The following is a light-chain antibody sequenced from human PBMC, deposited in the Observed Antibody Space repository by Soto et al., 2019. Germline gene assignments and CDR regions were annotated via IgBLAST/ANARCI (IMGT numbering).Light chain of an antibody. CDR1: QSVSTN. Sequence: EIVMTQSPATLSVSPGERATLSCRASQSVSTNLAWYQQKPGQAPRLLIYGASTRATGIPARFGGSGSGTEFTLTISSLQSEDFAVYYCQQYSNWYTFGQGTKLEIK. CDR2: GAS. V-gene: IGKV3-15*01. J-gene: IGKJ2*01. CDR3: QQYSNWYT.